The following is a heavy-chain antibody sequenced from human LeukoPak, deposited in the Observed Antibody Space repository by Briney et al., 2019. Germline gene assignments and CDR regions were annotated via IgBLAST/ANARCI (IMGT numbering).Heavy chain of an antibody. CDR3: ASQYYDYVWGSYRHS. J-gene: IGHJ4*02. V-gene: IGHV1-69*13. CDR2: IIPIFGTA. D-gene: IGHD3-16*02. CDR1: GGTFISYA. Sequence: SVKVSCKASGGTFISYAISWVRQAPGQGLEWMGGIIPIFGTANYAQKFQGRVTITADESTSTAYMELSSLRSEDTAVYYCASQYYDYVWGSYRHSWGQGTLVTVSS.